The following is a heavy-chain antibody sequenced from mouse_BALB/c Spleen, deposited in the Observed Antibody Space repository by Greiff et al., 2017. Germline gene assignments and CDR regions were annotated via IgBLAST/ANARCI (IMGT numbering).Heavy chain of an antibody. D-gene: IGHD2-4*01. CDR2: IDPENGDT. Sequence: EVQLQQSGAELVRSGASVKLSCTASGFNIKDYYMHWVKQRPEQGLEWIGWIDPENGDTEYAPKFQGKATMTADTSSNTAYLQLSSLTSEDTAVYYCARGTMITYAMDYWGQGTSVTVSS. J-gene: IGHJ4*01. CDR1: GFNIKDYY. V-gene: IGHV14-4*02. CDR3: ARGTMITYAMDY.